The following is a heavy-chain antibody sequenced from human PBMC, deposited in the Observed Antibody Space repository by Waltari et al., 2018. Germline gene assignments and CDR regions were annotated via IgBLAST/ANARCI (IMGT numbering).Heavy chain of an antibody. J-gene: IGHJ6*02. CDR2: ISYDGSNK. CDR1: GFTFSSSA. V-gene: IGHV3-30-3*01. D-gene: IGHD3-16*01. CDR3: ASERLTHYYYYGMDV. Sequence: QVQLVESGGGVVQPGRSLRLSCAASGFTFSSSAMHWVRQAPGKGLEWVAGISYDGSNKYYADAVKGRFTISRDNSKNTLYLQMNSLRAEDTAVYYCASERLTHYYYYGMDVWGQGTTVTVSS.